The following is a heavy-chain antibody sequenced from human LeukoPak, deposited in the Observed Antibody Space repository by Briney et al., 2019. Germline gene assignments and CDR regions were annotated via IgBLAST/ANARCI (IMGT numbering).Heavy chain of an antibody. CDR2: ISWNSGRL. CDR1: GFNFHDYA. CDR3: AKGIDSSSWYYFDY. V-gene: IGHV3-9*01. J-gene: IGHJ4*02. Sequence: GGSLRLSCAASGFNFHDYAMHWVRQTPGKGLEWVSSISWNSGRLGYADSVKGRFTISRDNAKNSLYLEMNSLRAEDTALYFCAKGIDSSSWYYFDYWGQGTLVTVSS. D-gene: IGHD6-13*01.